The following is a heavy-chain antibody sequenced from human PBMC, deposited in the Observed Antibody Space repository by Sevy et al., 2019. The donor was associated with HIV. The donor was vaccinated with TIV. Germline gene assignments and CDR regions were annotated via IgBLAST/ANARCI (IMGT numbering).Heavy chain of an antibody. CDR2: IKAKIDGETT. CDR3: TTRPYGSIIDY. CDR1: DFNISSAS. J-gene: IGHJ4*02. D-gene: IGHD3-10*01. V-gene: IGHV3-15*07. Sequence: GESLKISCGGSDFNISSASMNWVRQAPGRGLEWVGRIKAKIDGETTDYGAPVKGRFIISRDDSRKTVYVQLNSVKSEDTAMYFCTTRPYGSIIDYWGQGTLVTVSS.